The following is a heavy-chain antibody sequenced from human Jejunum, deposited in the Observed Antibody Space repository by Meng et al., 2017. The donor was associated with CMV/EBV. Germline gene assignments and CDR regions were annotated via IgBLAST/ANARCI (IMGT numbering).Heavy chain of an antibody. V-gene: IGHV4-34*01. Sequence: QVQLQEGGEGLLKPSETLSLTCTLSGGSFSAYTWSWIRQAPGKGLEWIAEIDHLRRTNFNPSLKSRVSISRDTSRDQFSLRLNSVTAADTAVYYCATADEYAIKYWGQGTLVTVSS. CDR3: ATADEYAIKY. CDR1: GGSFSAYT. D-gene: IGHD5-12*01. CDR2: IDHLRRT. J-gene: IGHJ4*02.